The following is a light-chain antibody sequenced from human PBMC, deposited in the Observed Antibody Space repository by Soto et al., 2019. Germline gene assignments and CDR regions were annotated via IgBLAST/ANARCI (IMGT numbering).Light chain of an antibody. J-gene: IGKJ1*01. Sequence: DVVMTQSPLSLPVTLGQPASISCRSSQSLIHSDGDTYLNWFQQRPGQSPRRRIDKVSDRDSGVPDRFSGSGSGTDFTLKISRVEAEDVGIYYCMQGPHWPWTFGQGTEVEIK. CDR2: KVS. CDR1: QSLIHSDGDTY. CDR3: MQGPHWPWT. V-gene: IGKV2-30*02.